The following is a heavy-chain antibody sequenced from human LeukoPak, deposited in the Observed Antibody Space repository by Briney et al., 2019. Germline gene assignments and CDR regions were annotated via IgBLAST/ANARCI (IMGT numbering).Heavy chain of an antibody. D-gene: IGHD3-3*01. CDR3: ARGNPYYDFWSGYSTGWYFDL. CDR1: GFTFSSYA. J-gene: IGHJ2*01. V-gene: IGHV3-53*01. Sequence: GGSLRLSCAASGFTFSSYAMSWVRQAPGKGLEWVSVIYSGGRTYYADSVKGRCTISRDNSKNTLYFQMNSLRAEDTAVYYCARGNPYYDFWSGYSTGWYFDLWGRGTLVTVSS. CDR2: IYSGGRT.